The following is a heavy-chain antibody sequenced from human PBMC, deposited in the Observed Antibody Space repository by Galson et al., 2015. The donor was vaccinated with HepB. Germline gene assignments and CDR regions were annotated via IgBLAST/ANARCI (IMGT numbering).Heavy chain of an antibody. CDR3: ARDHGHLQLRWLDY. CDR2: IYTSGST. Sequence: SETLSLTCTVSGGSISSYYWSWIRQPAGKGLEWIGRIYTSGSTNYNPSLKSRVTMSVGTSKNQFSLKLSSVTAADTAVYYCARDHGHLQLRWLDYWGQGTLVTVSS. CDR1: GGSISSYY. J-gene: IGHJ4*02. V-gene: IGHV4-4*07. D-gene: IGHD4-23*01.